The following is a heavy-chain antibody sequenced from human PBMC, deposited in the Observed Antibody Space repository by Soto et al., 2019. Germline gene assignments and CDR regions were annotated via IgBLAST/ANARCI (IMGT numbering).Heavy chain of an antibody. Sequence: GASVKVSCKASGYTFTSYGISWVRQAPGQGLEWMGWINANSGGTNYAQKFQGWVTMTMDTSISTAYMELSRLRSDDTAVYYCARDLYSAVTSGQYYYGMDVWGQGTTVTVSS. J-gene: IGHJ6*02. CDR1: GYTFTSYG. V-gene: IGHV1-2*04. D-gene: IGHD4-17*01. CDR2: INANSGGT. CDR3: ARDLYSAVTSGQYYYGMDV.